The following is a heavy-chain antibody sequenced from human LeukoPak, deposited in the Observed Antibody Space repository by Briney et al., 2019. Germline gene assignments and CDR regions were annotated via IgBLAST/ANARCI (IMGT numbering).Heavy chain of an antibody. D-gene: IGHD6-13*01. CDR3: ARDLGQPFDY. Sequence: PGRSLRLSCAASGFTFSSYAMHWVRQAPGKGLEWVAVISYDGSNKYYADSVKGRFTIARDNSKNTLYLQMNSLRAEDTAVYYCARDLGQPFDYWGQGTLVTVSS. J-gene: IGHJ4*02. V-gene: IGHV3-30-3*01. CDR2: ISYDGSNK. CDR1: GFTFSSYA.